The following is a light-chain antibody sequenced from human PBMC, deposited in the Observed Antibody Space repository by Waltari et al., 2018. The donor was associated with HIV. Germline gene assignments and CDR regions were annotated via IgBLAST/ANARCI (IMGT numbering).Light chain of an antibody. CDR3: LQYAESPRS. J-gene: IGKJ1*01. V-gene: IGKV3-20*01. Sequence: EVVLTQSPGVLSLSVGDKATLSCRASQRLGSGLFGTTFFGSGSLPWYQQKSGESPRLLIYGATSRAADVPDRFSGSESGPDFTLISNGLQSEDFATYLCLQYAESPRSFGQGTVV. CDR2: GAT. CDR1: QRLGSGL.